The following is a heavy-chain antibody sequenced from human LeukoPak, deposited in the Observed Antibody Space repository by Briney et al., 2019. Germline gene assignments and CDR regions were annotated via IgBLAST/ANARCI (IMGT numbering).Heavy chain of an antibody. V-gene: IGHV4-30-2*01. D-gene: IGHD5-12*01. CDR2: IYHSGST. J-gene: IGHJ5*02. CDR1: GGSISSGGYS. CDR3: ARDGYGRWFDP. Sequence: SETLSLTCAVSGGSISSGGYSWSWIRQPPGKGLEWIGYIYHSGSTYYNPSLKSRVTISVDRSKNQFSLKLSSVTAADTAVYYCARDGYGRWFDPWGQGTLVTVSS.